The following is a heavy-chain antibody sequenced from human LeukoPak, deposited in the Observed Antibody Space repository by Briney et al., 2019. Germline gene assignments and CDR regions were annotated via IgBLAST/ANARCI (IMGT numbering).Heavy chain of an antibody. V-gene: IGHV3-30*04. CDR3: ARVHWSGGGYFDY. CDR1: GFTFSSYA. Sequence: GGSLRLSCAASGFTFSSYAMHWVRQAPGKGLEWVVVISYDGTNKYYADSVKGRFTISRDNSKNTLYLQMNSLRAEHTAVYYCARVHWSGGGYFDYWGQGTLVTVSS. J-gene: IGHJ4*02. D-gene: IGHD3-10*01. CDR2: ISYDGTNK.